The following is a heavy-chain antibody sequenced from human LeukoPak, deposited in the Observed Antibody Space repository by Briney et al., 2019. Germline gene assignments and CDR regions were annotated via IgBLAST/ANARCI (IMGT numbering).Heavy chain of an antibody. CDR2: IIPILGIA. J-gene: IGHJ6*03. Sequence: SVKVSCKASGGTFSSYTISWVRQAPGQGLEWMGRIIPILGIANYAQKFQGRVTITADKSTGTAYMELSSLRSEDTAVYYCASIYYYYYYMDVWGKGTTVTVSS. CDR1: GGTFSSYT. CDR3: ASIYYYYYYMDV. V-gene: IGHV1-69*02.